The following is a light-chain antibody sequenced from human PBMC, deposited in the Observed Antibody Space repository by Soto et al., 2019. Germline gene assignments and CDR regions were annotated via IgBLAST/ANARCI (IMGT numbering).Light chain of an antibody. CDR1: SSDVGGYNY. Sequence: QSALTQPASVSGSPGQSITISYTGTSSDVGGYNYVSWYQQHPGKAPKLMIYDVSNRPSGVSNRFSGSKSGNTASLTISVLQAEDEDYYYCSSYTTSSTYVFGTGTKLTVL. V-gene: IGLV2-14*01. J-gene: IGLJ1*01. CDR2: DVS. CDR3: SSYTTSSTYV.